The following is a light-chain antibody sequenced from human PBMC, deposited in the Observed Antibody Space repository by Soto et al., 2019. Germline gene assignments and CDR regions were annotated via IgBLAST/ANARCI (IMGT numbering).Light chain of an antibody. CDR2: EVS. CDR1: SSDIGAYNY. V-gene: IGLV2-8*01. J-gene: IGLJ2*01. CDR3: SSYAGSNTDVV. Sequence: QSALTQPPSAYGSPGQSVTISCTGTSSDIGAYNYVSWYQQHPGKATKLMIYEVSKRPSGVPDRFSGAKSGNTASLTVSGLQAEDEADYYCSSYAGSNTDVVIGGGTKLTV.